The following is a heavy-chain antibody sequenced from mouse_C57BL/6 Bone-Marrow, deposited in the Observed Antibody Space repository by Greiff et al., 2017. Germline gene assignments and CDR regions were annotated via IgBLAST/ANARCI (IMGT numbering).Heavy chain of an antibody. CDR1: GYSFTDYN. CDR3: ARGIYYDPWFAY. Sequence: EVKLQESGPELVKPGASVKISCKASGYSFTDYNMNWVKQSNGKSLEWIGVINPNYGTTSYNQMFKGMATLTVDQSSSTAYMQLNSLTSEDSAVYYCARGIYYDPWFAYWGQGTLVTVSA. D-gene: IGHD2-4*01. V-gene: IGHV1-39*01. J-gene: IGHJ3*01. CDR2: INPNYGTT.